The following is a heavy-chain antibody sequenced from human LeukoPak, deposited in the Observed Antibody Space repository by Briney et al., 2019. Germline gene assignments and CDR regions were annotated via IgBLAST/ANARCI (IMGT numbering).Heavy chain of an antibody. V-gene: IGHV3-30-3*01. Sequence: GRSLRLSCAASGFTFSSYAMHWVRQAPGKGLEWVAVISYDGSYKYHADSVKGRFTISRDNSRNTLYLQMNSLRAEDTAVYYCARGISMVRGVIPSYNWFDPWGQGTLVIVSS. J-gene: IGHJ5*02. D-gene: IGHD3-10*01. CDR1: GFTFSSYA. CDR3: ARGISMVRGVIPSYNWFDP. CDR2: ISYDGSYK.